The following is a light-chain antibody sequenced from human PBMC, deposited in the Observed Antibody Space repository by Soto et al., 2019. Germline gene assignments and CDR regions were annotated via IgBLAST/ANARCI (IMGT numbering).Light chain of an antibody. V-gene: IGLV2-11*01. CDR3: SSFAGNFIWV. Sequence: QSALTQPRSVSGSPGQSVTISCTGTSSDVGGYGFVSWYQQHPGKAPKLMIYYVSGRPSGVPDRFSGSKSGNTASLTISGLQAEDEADYYCSSFAGNFIWVFGGGTQLTVL. J-gene: IGLJ3*02. CDR1: SSDVGGYGF. CDR2: YVS.